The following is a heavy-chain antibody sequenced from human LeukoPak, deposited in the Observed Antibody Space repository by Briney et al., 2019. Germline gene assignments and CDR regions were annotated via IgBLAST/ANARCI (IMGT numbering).Heavy chain of an antibody. J-gene: IGHJ3*02. CDR2: FDPEDGET. D-gene: IGHD5-24*01. CDR3: ASLLRTGRSVQEMATPYAFDI. V-gene: IGHV1-24*01. CDR1: GYTLTELS. Sequence: AAVKVSCKGSGYTLTELSMHWVRQAPGKGVEWMGGFDPEDGETIYAQKFQGRVTMTEDTSTDTAYMELSSLRSEDTAVYYCASLLRTGRSVQEMATPYAFDIWGQGTMVTVSS.